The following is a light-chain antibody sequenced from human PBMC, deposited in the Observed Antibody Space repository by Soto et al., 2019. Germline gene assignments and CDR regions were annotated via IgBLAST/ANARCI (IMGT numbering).Light chain of an antibody. CDR1: QSISNY. J-gene: IGKJ1*01. CDR3: QQYGSSSWT. V-gene: IGKV1-39*01. Sequence: DIQVTQSPLSLAASVGDRVTITCRASQSISNYLNWYQQKPGTAPRVLIFGASSLQRGVPSRFSGSGSGAEFTLTISRLEPEDFAVYYCQQYGSSSWTFGQGTKVDIK. CDR2: GAS.